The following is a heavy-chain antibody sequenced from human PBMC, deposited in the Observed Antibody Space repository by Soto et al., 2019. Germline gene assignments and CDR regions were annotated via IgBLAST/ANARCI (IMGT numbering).Heavy chain of an antibody. CDR3: ARQLGYCSGGSCYRGAFEI. Sequence: PSATLSLTCAVYGGSFSGYYWSWIRQPPGKGLEWIGEINHSGSTNYNPSLKSRVTISVDTSKNQFSLKLSSVTAADTAVYYCARQLGYCSGGSCYRGAFEIWGQGTMVTVSS. CDR1: GGSFSGYY. J-gene: IGHJ3*02. CDR2: INHSGST. V-gene: IGHV4-34*01. D-gene: IGHD2-15*01.